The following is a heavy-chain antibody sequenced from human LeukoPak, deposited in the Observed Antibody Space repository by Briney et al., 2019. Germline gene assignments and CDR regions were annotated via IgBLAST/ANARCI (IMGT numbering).Heavy chain of an antibody. CDR1: GGTISIYA. D-gene: IGHD3-22*01. Sequence: SVKVSSKASGGTISIYAISWVRQAPGQGHEWIGRIISIFCIANSKQKFQCRVTITADKSTSTAYMELSSLRSEDTAVYYCARKYYDSSAYTPDAFDIWGQGTMVTVSS. J-gene: IGHJ3*02. V-gene: IGHV1-69*04. CDR3: ARKYYDSSAYTPDAFDI. CDR2: IISIFCIA.